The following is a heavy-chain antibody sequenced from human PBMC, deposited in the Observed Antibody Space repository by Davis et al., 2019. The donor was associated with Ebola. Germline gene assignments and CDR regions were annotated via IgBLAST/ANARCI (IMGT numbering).Heavy chain of an antibody. CDR3: ARNYDILTGYPYYFDY. J-gene: IGHJ4*02. CDR1: GGSISSSSYY. Sequence: MPSQTLSPTCTPSGGSISSSSYYWGWIRQPPGKGLEWIGSIYYSGSTNYNPSLKSRVTISVDTSKNQFSLKLSSVTAADTAVYYCARNYDILTGYPYYFDYWGQGTLVTVSS. V-gene: IGHV4-39*07. CDR2: IYYSGST. D-gene: IGHD3-9*01.